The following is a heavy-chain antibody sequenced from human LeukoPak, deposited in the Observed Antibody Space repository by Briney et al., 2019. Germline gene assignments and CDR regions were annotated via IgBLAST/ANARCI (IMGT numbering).Heavy chain of an antibody. CDR3: ATAGSGLYYFDY. Sequence: TSETLSLTCAVYGGSFSGYYWSWIRQPPGKGLEWIGEINHSGSTNYNPSLKGRVTISVDTSKNQFSLKLSSVTAADTAVYYCATAGSGLYYFDYWGQGTLVTVSS. J-gene: IGHJ4*02. CDR2: INHSGST. V-gene: IGHV4-34*01. CDR1: GGSFSGYY. D-gene: IGHD6-19*01.